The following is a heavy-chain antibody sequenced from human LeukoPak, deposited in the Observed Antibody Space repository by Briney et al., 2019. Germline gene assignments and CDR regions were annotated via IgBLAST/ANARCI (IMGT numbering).Heavy chain of an antibody. D-gene: IGHD4-17*01. CDR3: AKNYGDSNWFDP. V-gene: IGHV6-1*01. CDR1: GDSVSSNSAA. Sequence: SQTLSLTCAISGDSVSSNSAAWNWIRRSPSRGLEWLGGTYYRSNWFNDFALSVKSRITINPDTSKNQFSLQLNSVTPEDTAVYYCAKNYGDSNWFDPWGQGTLVTVSS. J-gene: IGHJ5*02. CDR2: TYYRSNWFN.